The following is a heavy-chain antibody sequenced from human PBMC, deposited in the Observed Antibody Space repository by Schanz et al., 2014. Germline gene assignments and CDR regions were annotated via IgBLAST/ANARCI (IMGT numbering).Heavy chain of an antibody. J-gene: IGHJ3*02. V-gene: IGHV3-11*01. Sequence: VQLVQSGGGLVQPGGSLRLSCAASGFSFSDYYMSWIRQAPGKGLEWVSYISGSSRTIYYADSVKGRFTISRDNSKNTLYLQMNSLRAEDTAVYYCAKGRFGELSAFDIWGQGTMVTVSS. CDR3: AKGRFGELSAFDI. D-gene: IGHD3-10*01. CDR1: GFSFSDYY. CDR2: ISGSSRTI.